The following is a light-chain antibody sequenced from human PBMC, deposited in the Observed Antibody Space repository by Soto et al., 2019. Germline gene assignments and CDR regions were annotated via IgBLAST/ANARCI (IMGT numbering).Light chain of an antibody. J-gene: IGLJ3*02. V-gene: IGLV1-51*01. CDR1: SSNIGKNV. CDR2: DNN. CDR3: AAWDSSLTAGV. Sequence: QSVLTQPPSVSAAPGQTVTISCSGSSSNIGKNVVSWYQQFPGTAPKLLIYDNNKRPSGIPDRFSGSTSGTSATLAITGLQTGDEADYYCAAWDSSLTAGVFGGGTKLTVL.